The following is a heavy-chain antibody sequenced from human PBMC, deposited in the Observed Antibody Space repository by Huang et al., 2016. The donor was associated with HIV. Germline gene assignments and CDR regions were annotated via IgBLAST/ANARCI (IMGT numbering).Heavy chain of an antibody. D-gene: IGHD3-22*01. CDR2: IIPIFGTA. V-gene: IGHV1-69*13. J-gene: IGHJ4*02. CDR3: ARDSPPNWYYDSSGYYAN. CDR1: GGTFSNYA. Sequence: QVQLVQSGAEVKKPGSSVKVSCKASGGTFSNYAISWVRQAPGQGLEWMGGIIPIFGTANYAKKFQGRVTITADESTSTAYMELSSLRSEDTAVYYCARDSPPNWYYDSSGYYANWGQGTLVTVSS.